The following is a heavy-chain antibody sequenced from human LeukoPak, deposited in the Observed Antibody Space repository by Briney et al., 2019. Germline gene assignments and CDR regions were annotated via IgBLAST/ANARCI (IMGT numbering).Heavy chain of an antibody. CDR3: ARAPGDDILTGYLAD. J-gene: IGHJ4*02. CDR1: GGSISSSSYY. Sequence: SETLSLTCTVSGGSISSSSYYWGWIRQPPGKGLEWIGSIYYSGSTYYNPSLKSRVTISVDTSKNQFSLKLSSVTAADTAVYYCARAPGDDILTGYLADWGQGTLVTVSS. CDR2: IYYSGST. V-gene: IGHV4-39*07. D-gene: IGHD3-9*01.